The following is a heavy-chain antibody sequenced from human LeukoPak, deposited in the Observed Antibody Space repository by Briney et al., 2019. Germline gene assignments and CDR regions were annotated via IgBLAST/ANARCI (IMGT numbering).Heavy chain of an antibody. V-gene: IGHV1-69*04. CDR2: IIPILGIA. J-gene: IGHJ3*02. CDR1: GGTFSSYA. Sequence: SVKVSCKASGGTFSSYAISWVRQAPGQGLEWVGRIIPILGIANYAQKFQGRVTITADKSTSTAYMELSSLRSEDTAVYYCARNVLINNYDSSGYYSDYDAFDIWGQGTMVTVSS. D-gene: IGHD3-22*01. CDR3: ARNVLINNYDSSGYYSDYDAFDI.